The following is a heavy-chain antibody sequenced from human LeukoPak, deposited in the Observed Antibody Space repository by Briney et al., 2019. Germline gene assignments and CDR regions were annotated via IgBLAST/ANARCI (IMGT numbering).Heavy chain of an antibody. CDR3: AREAEYEYYYDSSGYYMDY. J-gene: IGHJ4*02. D-gene: IGHD3-22*01. V-gene: IGHV4-30-4*01. Sequence: SQTLSLTCTVSGGSISSGDYYWSWIRQPPGKGLEWIGYIYYSGSTYYNPSLKSRVTISVDTSKNQFSLKLSSVTAADTAVYYCAREAEYEYYYDSSGYYMDYWGQGTLVTVSS. CDR1: GGSISSGDYY. CDR2: IYYSGST.